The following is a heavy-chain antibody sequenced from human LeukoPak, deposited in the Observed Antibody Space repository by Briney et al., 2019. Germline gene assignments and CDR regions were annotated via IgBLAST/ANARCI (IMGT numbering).Heavy chain of an antibody. Sequence: GGSLRLSCAASGFTFSNAWMSWVRQAPGKGLEWVGRIKSKTDGGTTDYAAPVKGRFTISRDDSKNTLYLQMTSLKTEDTAVYYCTTVRRYCSGGSCYSNYWGQGTLVTVSS. V-gene: IGHV3-15*01. J-gene: IGHJ4*02. CDR3: TTVRRYCSGGSCYSNY. CDR2: IKSKTDGGTT. CDR1: GFTFSNAW. D-gene: IGHD2-15*01.